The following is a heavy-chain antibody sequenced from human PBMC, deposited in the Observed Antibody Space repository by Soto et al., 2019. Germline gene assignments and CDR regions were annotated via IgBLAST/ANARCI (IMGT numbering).Heavy chain of an antibody. CDR3: ARDERYCTSGVCPYALDV. V-gene: IGHV1-69*01. CDR1: GGTFSSYA. Sequence: QVQLVQSGAEVKKPGSSVKVSCKASGGTFSSYAISWVRQAPGQGLEWMGVLIPTFGSPNYAQRFHGRVTITADEYTTAAFMDLSRLRSEDTAVYYCARDERYCTSGVCPYALDVWGQGTTITVSS. CDR2: LIPTFGSP. J-gene: IGHJ6*02. D-gene: IGHD2-8*01.